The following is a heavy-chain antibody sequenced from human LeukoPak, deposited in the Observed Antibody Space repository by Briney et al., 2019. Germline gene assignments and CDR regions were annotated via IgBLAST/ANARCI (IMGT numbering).Heavy chain of an antibody. Sequence: SETLSLTCTVSAGTISSSSHHWGWIRQSPGKGLEWIGSIYYGRTTYYNPSLNSRVTISVVTSKNQFSLQLNSVTAADTAVYYCVRHDGRGGATMGALDSWGQGSLVTVSS. CDR1: AGTISSSSHH. V-gene: IGHV4-39*01. J-gene: IGHJ4*02. D-gene: IGHD5-12*01. CDR3: VRHDGRGGATMGALDS. CDR2: IYYGRTT.